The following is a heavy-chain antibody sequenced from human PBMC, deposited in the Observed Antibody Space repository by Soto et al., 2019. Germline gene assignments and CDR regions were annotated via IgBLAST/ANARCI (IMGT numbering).Heavy chain of an antibody. CDR1: GGSFRGYY. J-gene: IGHJ4*02. CDR2: INHRGST. D-gene: IGHD1-7*01. CDR3: AREYGGNSGTFDY. V-gene: IGHV4-34*01. Sequence: QVQLQQGGAGLLKPSETLSLTCAVYGGSFRGYYWSWIRQPPGKGLEWIGEINHRGSTTYNPSLKSRVTISVDTSKNQSSLKLSSVTAADTAVYYCAREYGGNSGTFDYWGQGTLVTVSS.